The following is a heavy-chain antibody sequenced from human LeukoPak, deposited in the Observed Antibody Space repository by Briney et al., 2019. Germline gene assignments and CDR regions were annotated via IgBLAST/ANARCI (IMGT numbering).Heavy chain of an antibody. V-gene: IGHV4-30-4*07. D-gene: IGHD2-15*01. J-gene: IGHJ3*01. Sequence: PSETLSLTCAVFGASISSDDYSWSWIRQPPGKGLEWIGYIHYSGTTYSNPSLKSRLTISVDKSGNQFSLKMTSVTAADTAVYYCAREVLTATLDGFDLWGQGTMVTVSS. CDR2: IHYSGTT. CDR1: GASISSDDYS. CDR3: AREVLTATLDGFDL.